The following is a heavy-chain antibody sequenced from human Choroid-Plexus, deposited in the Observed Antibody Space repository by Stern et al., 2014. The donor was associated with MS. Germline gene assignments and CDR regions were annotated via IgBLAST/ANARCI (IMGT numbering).Heavy chain of an antibody. J-gene: IGHJ5*02. CDR1: GFTFGSCA. V-gene: IGHV3-30*18. CDR2: VSYDGSNK. Sequence: QVQLVQSGGGVVQPGGPLRLSCVASGFTFGSCAMDWVRQAPGKGLEWVAGVSYDGSNKYYADSVKGRFTISRDNSQNTLYMQMSSLRPEDTAVYFCSKDRQYLTYFFDHWGQGSLVTVSS. D-gene: IGHD2/OR15-2a*01. CDR3: SKDRQYLTYFFDH.